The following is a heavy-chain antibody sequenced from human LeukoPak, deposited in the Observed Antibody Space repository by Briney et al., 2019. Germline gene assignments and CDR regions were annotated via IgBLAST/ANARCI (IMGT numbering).Heavy chain of an antibody. Sequence: GGSLRLSCAASGFTFRSYAIYWVRQAPGKGLEWVSGISGSGGDTYFADSVRGRFTIFRDNSKNTVLLQMDSLGAEVTAVYYCAKTTDGYSSGRYPGWPIDYWGQGTLVTVSS. CDR1: GFTFRSYA. D-gene: IGHD6-19*01. J-gene: IGHJ4*02. CDR2: ISGSGGDT. V-gene: IGHV3-23*01. CDR3: AKTTDGYSSGRYPGWPIDY.